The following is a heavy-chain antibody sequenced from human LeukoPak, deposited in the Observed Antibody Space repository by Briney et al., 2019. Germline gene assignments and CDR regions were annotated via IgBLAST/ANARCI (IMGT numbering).Heavy chain of an antibody. J-gene: IGHJ3*02. CDR2: ISSSGSTI. CDR3: AREPGYSYGFDAFDI. Sequence: GGSLRLSCAASGFTFSDYYMSWIRQAPGKGLEWVSYISSSGSTIYYADSVKGRFAISRDNAKNSLYLQMNSLRAEDTAVYYCAREPGYSYGFDAFDIWGQGTMVTVSS. CDR1: GFTFSDYY. D-gene: IGHD5-18*01. V-gene: IGHV3-11*04.